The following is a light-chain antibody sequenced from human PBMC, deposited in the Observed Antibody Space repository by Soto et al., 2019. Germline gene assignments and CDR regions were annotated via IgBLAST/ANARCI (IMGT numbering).Light chain of an antibody. J-gene: IGKJ4*01. Sequence: DIQMIHSPSSRSASVGDRVTITCQASQDIKNYLNWYQQKPGKAPNLLIYDASNLKTGVPSRFSGSGSGTHFTFTISSLQPEDIATYYCQHYDHLPPLSFGGGTKVEIK. V-gene: IGKV1-33*01. CDR3: QHYDHLPPLS. CDR2: DAS. CDR1: QDIKNY.